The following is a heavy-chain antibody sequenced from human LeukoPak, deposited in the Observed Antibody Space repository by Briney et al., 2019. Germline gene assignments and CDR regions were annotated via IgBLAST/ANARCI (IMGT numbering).Heavy chain of an antibody. V-gene: IGHV4-59*01. D-gene: IGHD1-26*01. Sequence: SETLSLTCTVSSGSISTYYWSWIRQPPGKRLEWIGFIHYTGSTNYNPSLKSRVTVSVDTSKNQFSLKLNSVTAADTAVYYCARSSGSRYYIDYWGQGTLVTVSS. CDR2: IHYTGST. J-gene: IGHJ4*02. CDR3: ARSSGSRYYIDY. CDR1: SGSISTYY.